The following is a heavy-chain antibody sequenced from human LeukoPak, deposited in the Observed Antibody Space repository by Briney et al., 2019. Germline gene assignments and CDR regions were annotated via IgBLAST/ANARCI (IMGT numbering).Heavy chain of an antibody. D-gene: IGHD3-10*01. V-gene: IGHV4-59*01. CDR1: RGSISSYY. Sequence: PETLSLTCTVSRGSISSYYWSWLRQPPGRGLEWIGYISYSGSTNYNPPLPSRVITSVDTSKNQFSPKLSSVTAADTAVYYCARGGYYGSVYYFDYWGQGTLVTVSS. CDR3: ARGGYYGSVYYFDY. CDR2: ISYSGST. J-gene: IGHJ4*02.